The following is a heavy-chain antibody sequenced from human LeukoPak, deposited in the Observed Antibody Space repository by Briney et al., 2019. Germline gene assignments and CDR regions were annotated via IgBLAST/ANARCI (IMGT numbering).Heavy chain of an antibody. V-gene: IGHV3-23*01. D-gene: IGHD6-19*01. CDR2: ISGSGGST. Sequence: GGSLRLSCAASGFTFSSYAMSWVRQAPGKGLEWVSAISGSGGSTYYADSVKGRFTISRDNSKNTLYLQMNSLRAEDTAVYYCARDNSYSSGWYGSWFDPWGQGTLVTVSS. J-gene: IGHJ5*02. CDR1: GFTFSSYA. CDR3: ARDNSYSSGWYGSWFDP.